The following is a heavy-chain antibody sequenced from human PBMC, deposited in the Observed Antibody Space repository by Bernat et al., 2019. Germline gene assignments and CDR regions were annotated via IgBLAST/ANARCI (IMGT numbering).Heavy chain of an antibody. CDR1: GFTFSSYA. J-gene: IGHJ3*02. V-gene: IGHV3-23*01. CDR3: AKSARASHYYDSSGYGAFDM. CDR2: ISGRGGST. D-gene: IGHD3-22*01. Sequence: EVQLLESGGGLVQPGGSLRLSCAASGFTFSSYARSWVRQAQGKGLEWVSAISGRGGSTYYADSVKGRFTISRDNSKNTLYLQMNSLRAEDTAVYYCAKSARASHYYDSSGYGAFDMWGQGTMVTVSS.